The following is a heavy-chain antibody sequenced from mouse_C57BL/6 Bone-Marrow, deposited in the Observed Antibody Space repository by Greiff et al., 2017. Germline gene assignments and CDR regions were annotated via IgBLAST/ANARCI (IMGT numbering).Heavy chain of an antibody. J-gene: IGHJ3*01. D-gene: IGHD2-3*01. CDR2: IDPSDSYT. CDR3: ARCYDGYFLGFAY. Sequence: QVQLQQSGAELVMPGASVKLSCKASGYTFTSYWMHWVKQRPGQGLEWIGEIDPSDSYTNYNQKFKGKSTLTVDKSSSTAYMQLSSLTSEDSAVYYCARCYDGYFLGFAYWGQGTLVTVSA. V-gene: IGHV1-69*01. CDR1: GYTFTSYW.